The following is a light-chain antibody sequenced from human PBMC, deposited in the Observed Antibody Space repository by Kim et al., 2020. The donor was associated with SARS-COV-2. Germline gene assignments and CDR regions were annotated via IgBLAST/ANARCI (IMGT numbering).Light chain of an antibody. CDR1: QDISNY. CDR3: QHGT. Sequence: PSSLSASVGDRVTITCQASQDISNYLHWYQQKPGKAPKLLIYDASNLETGVPSRFSGSGSGTDFTFTISSLQPEDIATYYCQHGTFGPGTKVDIK. V-gene: IGKV1-33*01. J-gene: IGKJ3*01. CDR2: DAS.